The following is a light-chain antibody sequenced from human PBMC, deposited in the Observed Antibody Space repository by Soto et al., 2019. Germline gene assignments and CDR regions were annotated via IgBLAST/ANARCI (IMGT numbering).Light chain of an antibody. CDR2: GAS. CDR1: QSVSSNY. CDR3: QQYGSSPQT. V-gene: IGKV3-20*01. Sequence: EIVLTQSPGTLSLSPGERATLSCRASQSVSSNYLAWYQQKPGQAPRLLIYGASSRATGIPDRVRGSGSGTDFALTISRLEPEDFAVYYCQQYGSSPQTFGQGTRVEIK. J-gene: IGKJ1*01.